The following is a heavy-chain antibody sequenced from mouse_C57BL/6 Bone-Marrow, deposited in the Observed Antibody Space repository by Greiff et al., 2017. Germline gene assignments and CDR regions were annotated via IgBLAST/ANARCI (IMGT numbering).Heavy chain of an antibody. V-gene: IGHV5-6*02. CDR2: ISSGGSYT. J-gene: IGHJ1*03. CDR1: GFTFSSYG. CDR3: ARWLPRYFDV. Sequence: EVKLEESGGDLVKPGGSLKLSCAASGFTFSSYGMSWVRQTPDKRLEWVATISSGGSYTYYPDSVKGRFTISRDNAKNTLYLQMSSLKSEDTAMYYCARWLPRYFDVWGTGTTVTVSS. D-gene: IGHD2-2*01.